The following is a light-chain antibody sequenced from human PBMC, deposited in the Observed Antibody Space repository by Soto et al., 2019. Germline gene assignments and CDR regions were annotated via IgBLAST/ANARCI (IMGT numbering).Light chain of an antibody. Sequence: QSALTQPASVSGSPGQSITISCTGTSSDVGSYNLVSWYQQHPGKAPKLMIYEVSKRPSGVSNRFSGSKSGNTASLTISGLQAEDEADYYCCSYAGSPVVFGTGTQLTVL. J-gene: IGLJ1*01. CDR2: EVS. CDR1: SSDVGSYNL. CDR3: CSYAGSPVV. V-gene: IGLV2-23*02.